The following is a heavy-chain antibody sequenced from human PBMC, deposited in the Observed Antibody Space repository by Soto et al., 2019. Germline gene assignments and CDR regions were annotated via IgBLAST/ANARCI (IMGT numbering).Heavy chain of an antibody. CDR2: IYPSGST. CDR1: GDSISRSGFS. CDR3: VRDKHDYSHSGGDWFDP. V-gene: IGHV4-30-2*01. J-gene: IGHJ5*02. D-gene: IGHD4-4*01. Sequence: PSKTMSLTCAVSGDSISRSGFSWSWIRQPPGKGLEWIGYIYPSGSTLYNPSLRSRATISIDTSKNQFSLSLSSVTAADTAVYYWVRDKHDYSHSGGDWFDPWGQGTLVTVSS.